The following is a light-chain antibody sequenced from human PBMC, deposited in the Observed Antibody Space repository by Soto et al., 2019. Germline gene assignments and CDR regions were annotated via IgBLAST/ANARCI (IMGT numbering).Light chain of an antibody. CDR3: QQHYNTLPIT. CDR1: QNINSY. Sequence: DIQMTQSPGSLSASVGDRVTITCRASQNINSYLNWYQHKPGNAPKLLIYATSTLQSGVPSRFSGSGSGTDSTLTISSLHLEDFATYYCQQHYNTLPITFGQGTRLEIK. J-gene: IGKJ5*01. V-gene: IGKV1-39*01. CDR2: ATS.